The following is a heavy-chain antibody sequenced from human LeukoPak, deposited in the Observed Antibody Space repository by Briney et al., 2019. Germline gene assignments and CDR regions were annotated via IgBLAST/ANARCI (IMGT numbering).Heavy chain of an antibody. D-gene: IGHD6-13*01. V-gene: IGHV2-5*02. Sequence: SGPTLVNPTETLTLTCSFSGFSLYASGVGVGWIRLPPGKALESLALIYWDDDKRYSPSLKNRLSISKDTSKNQVVLTMTNMDPVDTATYYCVHTPPRSSWYYWGQGTPVTVSS. CDR2: IYWDDDK. J-gene: IGHJ4*02. CDR3: VHTPPRSSWYY. CDR1: GFSLYASGVG.